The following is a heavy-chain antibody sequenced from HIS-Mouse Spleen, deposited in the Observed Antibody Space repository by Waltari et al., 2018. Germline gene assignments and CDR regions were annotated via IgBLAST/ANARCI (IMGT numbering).Heavy chain of an antibody. V-gene: IGHV4-39*07. CDR1: GGHITSSRYY. D-gene: IGHD6-13*01. CDR2: LYYSGTT. CDR3: AREIPYSSSWYDWYFDL. Sequence: QLQLQESGPGLVKPSENLSLTCTVSGGHITSSRYYWGWVRQPPGKGLEWFGSLYYSGTTHYNPSLKSRVTISVDTSKNQFSLKLSSVTAADTAVYYCAREIPYSSSWYDWYFDLWGRGTLVTVSS. J-gene: IGHJ2*01.